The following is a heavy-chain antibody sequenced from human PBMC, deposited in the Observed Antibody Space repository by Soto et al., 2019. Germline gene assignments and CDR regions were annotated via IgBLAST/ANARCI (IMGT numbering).Heavy chain of an antibody. D-gene: IGHD3-22*01. J-gene: IGHJ6*02. V-gene: IGHV1-69*13. CDR2: IIPIFGTA. CDR3: ARGRTYYYDSSGYYALNYYYYYGMDV. CDR1: GGTFSSYA. Sequence: SVKVSGKASGGTFSSYAISWVRQAPGQGLEWMGGIIPIFGTANYAQKFQGRVTITADESTSTAYMELSSLRSEDTAVYYCARGRTYYYDSSGYYALNYYYYYGMDVWGQGTTVIVSS.